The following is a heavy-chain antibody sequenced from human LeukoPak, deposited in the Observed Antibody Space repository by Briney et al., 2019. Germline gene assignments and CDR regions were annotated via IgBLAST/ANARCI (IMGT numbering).Heavy chain of an antibody. D-gene: IGHD1-7*01. J-gene: IGHJ4*02. CDR3: ARMNYISSGWGAPFDY. CDR1: GFTFSDYY. Sequence: GGSLRLSCAASGFTFSDYYMSWVRQAPGKGLEWVSYISSSGSTIYYADSMKGRFTISRDNAKNSLYLQMNSLRAEDTAVYYCARMNYISSGWGAPFDYWGQGTLVTVSS. CDR2: ISSSGSTI. V-gene: IGHV3-11*04.